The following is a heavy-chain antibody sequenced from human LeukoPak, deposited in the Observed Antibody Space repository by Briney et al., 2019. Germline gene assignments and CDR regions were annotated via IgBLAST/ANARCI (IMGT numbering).Heavy chain of an antibody. CDR3: ARGGGYYGSGSLHYYYYGMDV. Sequence: GGSLRLSCAASGFTFSSYEMNWVRQAPGKGLEWVSYISSSGNTIYYADSVKGRFTISRDNAKNSLYLQMNSLRAEDTAVYYCARGGGYYGSGSLHYYYYGMDVWGQGTTVTVSS. D-gene: IGHD3-10*01. J-gene: IGHJ6*02. CDR1: GFTFSSYE. V-gene: IGHV3-48*03. CDR2: ISSSGNTI.